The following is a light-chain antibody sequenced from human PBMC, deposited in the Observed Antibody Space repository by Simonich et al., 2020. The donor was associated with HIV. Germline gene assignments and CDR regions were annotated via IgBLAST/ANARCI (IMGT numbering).Light chain of an antibody. CDR1: QSISSW. CDR3: QQYNSYPYT. CDR2: QAS. V-gene: IGKV1-5*03. Sequence: DIQLTQSPSSVSASVGDRVTITCRASQSISSWLAWYQQKPGTAPKLLIYQASSLESGVPSRFSGSGSGTEFTLTISSLQPDDFATYYCQQYNSYPYTFGQGTKLEIK. J-gene: IGKJ2*01.